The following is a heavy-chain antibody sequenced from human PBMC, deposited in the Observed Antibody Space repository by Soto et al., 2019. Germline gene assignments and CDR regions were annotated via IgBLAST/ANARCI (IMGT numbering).Heavy chain of an antibody. V-gene: IGHV3-15*07. Sequence: GGSLRLSCAASGFTFSNAWMNWVRQAPGRGLEWVGHVKSKTDGGTTDYAAPVKGRCTISRDDSKNTVFLQMNNLKTEDTAVYYCTTDHPYNYDSSCYDHWGPATLLTVSS. CDR3: TTDHPYNYDSSCYDH. D-gene: IGHD3-22*01. CDR1: GFTFSNAW. J-gene: IGHJ4*02. CDR2: VKSKTDGGTT.